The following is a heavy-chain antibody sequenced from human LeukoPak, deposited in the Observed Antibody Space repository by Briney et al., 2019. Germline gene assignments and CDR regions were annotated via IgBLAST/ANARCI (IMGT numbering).Heavy chain of an antibody. D-gene: IGHD6-13*01. J-gene: IGHJ6*03. CDR3: ARDSSQGETSNYYYYYMDV. CDR1: GFTFSSYA. Sequence: PGGSLRLSCTASGFTFSSYAMSWVRQAPGKGLEWVLRINSGDSTYNADYVKGRFTISKDTSKNTLYLQMNSLRAEDTAVYYCARDSSQGETSNYYYYYMDVWGKGTTVTVSS. V-gene: IGHV3-23*01. CDR2: INSGDST.